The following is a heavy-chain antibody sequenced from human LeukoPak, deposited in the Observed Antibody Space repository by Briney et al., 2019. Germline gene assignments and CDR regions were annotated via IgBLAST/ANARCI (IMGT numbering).Heavy chain of an antibody. CDR2: LYASGTT. CDR3: ARATYSGDTSYVFDY. D-gene: IGHD1-26*01. CDR1: GDSISSYY. Sequence: PSETLSLTCTVSGDSISSYYWNWFRQPAGKGLEWIGRLYASGTTSYNPSLVSRVSMSLDTSKNQFSLKLNSVTAADTAVYYCARATYSGDTSYVFDYWGQGTLVSVSS. V-gene: IGHV4-4*07. J-gene: IGHJ4*02.